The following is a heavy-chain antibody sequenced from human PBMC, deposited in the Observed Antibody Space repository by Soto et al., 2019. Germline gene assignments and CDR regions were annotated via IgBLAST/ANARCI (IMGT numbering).Heavy chain of an antibody. J-gene: IGHJ6*02. CDR1: GGSVSSGSSY. D-gene: IGHD3-3*01. CDR3: ARGWSDPSYYDMDV. Sequence: QVQLQESGPGLVKPSETLSLTCTVSGGSVSSGSSYWSWIRQPPGKGLEWSGYIYYSGSTNYNPSLKNQVTISVAPAKKEFALKLSSVTAADTAVYYCARGWSDPSYYDMDVWGQGTTVTVSS. V-gene: IGHV4-61*01. CDR2: IYYSGST.